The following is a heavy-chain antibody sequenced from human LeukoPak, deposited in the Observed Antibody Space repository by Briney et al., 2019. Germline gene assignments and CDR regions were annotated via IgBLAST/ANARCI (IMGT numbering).Heavy chain of an antibody. CDR2: IHYSGST. CDR3: ARVSVYFGSGSYXXRWFDP. J-gene: IGHJ5*02. CDR1: GGSISSYY. D-gene: IGHD3-10*01. V-gene: IGHV4-59*01. Sequence: PXETLSXXCTVSGGSISSYYWSWIRQPPGKGLEWIGYIHYSGSTNYNPSLKSRVTISVDTSKNQFSLKLSSVTAADTGVYYCARVSVYFGSGSYXXRWFDPWGQGTLVTVSS.